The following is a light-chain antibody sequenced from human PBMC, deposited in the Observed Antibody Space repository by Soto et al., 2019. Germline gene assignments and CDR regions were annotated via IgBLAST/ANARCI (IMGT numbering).Light chain of an antibody. V-gene: IGKV3-15*01. CDR3: QQYNNWPPWT. Sequence: EIVMTQSPATLSVSPGERATLSCRASQSVSTNLAWYQQKPGQTPRLLIYGASTRVTGIPARFSGSGSATEFTLTISSLQSEDFAVYYCQQYNNWPPWTFGQGTTVEIK. CDR1: QSVSTN. CDR2: GAS. J-gene: IGKJ1*01.